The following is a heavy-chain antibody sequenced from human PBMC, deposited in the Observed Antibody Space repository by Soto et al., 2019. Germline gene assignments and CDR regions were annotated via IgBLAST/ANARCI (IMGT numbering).Heavy chain of an antibody. CDR2: INHSGST. V-gene: IGHV4-34*01. CDR3: ARDAGYYYGPYGMDV. Sequence: PSETLSLTCAVYGGSCSGYYGSWIRQPPGKGLEWIGEINHSGSTNYNPRLKSRVTISVDTSKNQFSLKLSSVTAADTAVYYCARDAGYYYGPYGMDVWGQGTTVTVSS. J-gene: IGHJ6*02. CDR1: GGSCSGYY. D-gene: IGHD3-10*01.